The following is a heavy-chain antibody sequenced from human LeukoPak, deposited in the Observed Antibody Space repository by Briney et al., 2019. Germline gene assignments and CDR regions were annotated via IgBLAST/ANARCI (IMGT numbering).Heavy chain of an antibody. CDR2: LSYGGTNK. CDR1: GFTFSDYA. D-gene: IGHD3-3*01. CDR3: ARDRSGYANDAFDF. V-gene: IGHV3-30-3*01. J-gene: IGHJ3*01. Sequence: GGSLRLSCAAPGFTFSDYAMHWVRQAPGKGLEWVAVLSYGGTNKYYADSVKGRFTISRDNSKNTMFLQMNSLRAEDTAVYHCARDRSGYANDAFDFWGQGTMVTVSS.